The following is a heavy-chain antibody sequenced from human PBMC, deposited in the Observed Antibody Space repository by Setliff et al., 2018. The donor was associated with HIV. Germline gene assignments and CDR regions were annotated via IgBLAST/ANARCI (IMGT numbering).Heavy chain of an antibody. D-gene: IGHD2-2*01. CDR3: ARTKDCSNTSCPGTHYYYYMDV. Sequence: SETLSLTCTVSDGSITTDNYFWGWIRQPPGKSLEWIGSIYYTGNTYSNSSLKSRVTISVDTSKNQFSLKLSSVTAADTAVYYCARTKDCSNTSCPGTHYYYYMDVWGKGTTVTVSS. J-gene: IGHJ6*03. V-gene: IGHV4-39*01. CDR1: DGSITTDNYF. CDR2: IYYTGNT.